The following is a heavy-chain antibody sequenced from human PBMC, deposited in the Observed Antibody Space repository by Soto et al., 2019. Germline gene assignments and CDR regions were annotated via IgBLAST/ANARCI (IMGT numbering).Heavy chain of an antibody. D-gene: IGHD3-3*02. CDR3: ARDRQYYQFWSGYQNERPYGMDV. CDR2: INHSGGT. J-gene: IGHJ6*02. CDR1: GGSFSGYY. Sequence: PSETLSLTCGVYGGSFSGYYWTWIRQAPGKGLEWIGEINHSGGTNYNSSLKSRVTISVDTSKNQLSLTLYSVTAADTAVYYCARDRQYYQFWSGYQNERPYGMDVCGQGTTVTVSS. V-gene: IGHV4-34*01.